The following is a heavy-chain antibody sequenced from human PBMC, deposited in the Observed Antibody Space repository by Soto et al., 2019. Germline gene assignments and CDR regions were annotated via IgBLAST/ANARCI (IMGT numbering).Heavy chain of an antibody. CDR2: IDPSDSYT. V-gene: IGHV5-10-1*01. Sequence: GESLKISCKGSGYSFTSYWISWVRQMPGKGLEWMGRIDPSDSYTNYSPSFQGHVTISADKSISTAYLQWSSLKASDTAMYYCARRAPRQYYVPVLSSSGRDAGGEGPGVTF. CDR1: GYSFTSYW. CDR3: ARRAPRQYYVPVLSSSGRDA. D-gene: IGHD3-10*02. J-gene: IGHJ6*02.